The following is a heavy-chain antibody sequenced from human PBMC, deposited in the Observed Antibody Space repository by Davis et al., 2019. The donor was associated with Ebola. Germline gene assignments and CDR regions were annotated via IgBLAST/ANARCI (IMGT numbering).Heavy chain of an antibody. J-gene: IGHJ3*02. CDR2: IVVGGSTT. D-gene: IGHD2-15*01. V-gene: IGHV1-58*01. Sequence: SVKVSCKASGFTFNNSAVQWVRQARGQRLEWIGWIVVGGSTTKYAQKFQERITITRDMSTSTSYMHLSSLRSEDTAVYFCAADRSCSGGTCHGVFDIWGQGTMVTVSS. CDR3: AADRSCSGGTCHGVFDI. CDR1: GFTFNNSA.